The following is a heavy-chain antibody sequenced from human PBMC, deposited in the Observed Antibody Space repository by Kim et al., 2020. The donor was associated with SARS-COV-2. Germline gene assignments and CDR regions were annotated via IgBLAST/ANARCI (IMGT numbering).Heavy chain of an antibody. CDR1: GFTFSSYE. D-gene: IGHD6-13*01. CDR3: ARGVWWSQLVRAALDY. J-gene: IGHJ4*02. V-gene: IGHV3-48*03. CDR2: ISSSGITI. Sequence: GGSLRLSCAASGFTFSSYEMNWVRQAPGKGLEWVSYISSSGITIYYADSVKGRFTISRDNAKNSLYLQMNSLRAEDTAVYYCARGVWWSQLVRAALDYWGQGTLVTVSS.